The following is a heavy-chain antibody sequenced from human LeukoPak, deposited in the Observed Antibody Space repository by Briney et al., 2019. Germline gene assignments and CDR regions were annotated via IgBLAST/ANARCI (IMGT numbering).Heavy chain of an antibody. CDR2: IIPIFGTA. D-gene: IGHD3-22*01. V-gene: IGHV1-69*13. Sequence: SVKVSCKASGGTFISYAISWVRQAPGQGLEWMGGIIPIFGTANYAQKFQGRVTITADESTSTAYMELSSLRSEDTAVYYCARFYDSSGWYFQHWGQGTLVTVSS. CDR1: GGTFISYA. CDR3: ARFYDSSGWYFQH. J-gene: IGHJ1*01.